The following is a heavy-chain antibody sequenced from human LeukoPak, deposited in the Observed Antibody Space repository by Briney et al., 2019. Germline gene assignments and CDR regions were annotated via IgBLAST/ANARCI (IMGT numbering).Heavy chain of an antibody. Sequence: SSETLSLTCSVSGDSMSNYYWSWIRQPPGKGLEWIGYIYYSGSTKYNPSLKSRVIISVDTSKNQFSLKLSSVTAADTAVYYCARRFLRYCSGGSCYSGRYNWFDPWGQGTLVTVSS. CDR2: IYYSGST. D-gene: IGHD2-15*01. CDR3: ARRFLRYCSGGSCYSGRYNWFDP. V-gene: IGHV4-59*01. J-gene: IGHJ5*02. CDR1: GDSMSNYY.